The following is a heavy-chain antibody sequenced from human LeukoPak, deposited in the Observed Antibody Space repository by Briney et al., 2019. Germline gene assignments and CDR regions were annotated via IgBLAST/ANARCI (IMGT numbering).Heavy chain of an antibody. CDR1: GGSISSYY. V-gene: IGHV4-59*08. J-gene: IGHJ4*02. CDR3: ARPPGYCSGGSCYDY. CDR2: IYYSGST. D-gene: IGHD2-15*01. Sequence: SETLSLTCTVSGGSISSYYWSWIRQPPGKGLEWIGYIYYSGSTNYNPSLKSRVTISVDTSKNQFSLKLSSVTAADTAVYYCARPPGYCSGGSCYDYWGQGTLVTVSS.